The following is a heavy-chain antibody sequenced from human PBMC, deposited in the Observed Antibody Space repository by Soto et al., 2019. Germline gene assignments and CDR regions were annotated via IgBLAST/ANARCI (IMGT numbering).Heavy chain of an antibody. V-gene: IGHV3-33*01. Sequence: PGGSLRLSCAASGFTFSSYGMHWVRQAPGKGLEWVAVIWYDGSNKYYADSVKGRFTISRDNSKNTLYLQMNSLRAEDTAVYYCARATPGIAVAGPFDYWGQGTLVTVSS. CDR2: IWYDGSNK. D-gene: IGHD6-19*01. CDR1: GFTFSSYG. J-gene: IGHJ4*02. CDR3: ARATPGIAVAGPFDY.